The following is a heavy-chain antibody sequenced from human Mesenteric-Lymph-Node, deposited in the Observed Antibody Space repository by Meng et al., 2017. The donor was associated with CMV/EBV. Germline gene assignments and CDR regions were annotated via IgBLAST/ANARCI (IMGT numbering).Heavy chain of an antibody. V-gene: IGHV1-18*01. CDR1: GYTFTSYG. CDR3: GRGNRSFDP. Sequence: ASVKVSCKASGYTFTSYGISWVRQAPGQGLEWMGWVNPHSGDTEYAQKFHGRVTMTTDTSISAGYMELSSLTSDDTAVYYCGRGNRSFDPWGQGTLVTVSS. D-gene: IGHD2/OR15-2a*01. J-gene: IGHJ5*02. CDR2: VNPHSGDT.